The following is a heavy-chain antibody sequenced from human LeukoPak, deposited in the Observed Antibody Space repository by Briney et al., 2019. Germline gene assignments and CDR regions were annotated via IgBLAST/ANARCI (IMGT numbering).Heavy chain of an antibody. CDR1: GASISSGGNY. CDR2: IFYSGST. Sequence: PSETLSLTCTVCGASISSGGNYWSWIRQHPGKGLEWIGYIFYSGSTYYNPSLKSRVTISVDTSKNQFSLKLSSVTAADTAVYYCARHNSDCDDIDYWGQGTLVTVSS. CDR3: ARHNSDCDDIDY. J-gene: IGHJ4*02. D-gene: IGHD6-19*01. V-gene: IGHV4-31*03.